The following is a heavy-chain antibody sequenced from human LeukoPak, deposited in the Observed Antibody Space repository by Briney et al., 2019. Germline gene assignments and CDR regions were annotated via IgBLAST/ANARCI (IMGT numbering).Heavy chain of an antibody. Sequence: SETLSLTCTVSGGSISSGGYYWSWIRQHPGKGLEWIGYIYYSGSTNYNPSLKSRVTISVDTSKNQFSLKLSSVTAADTAVYYCAREGPYRVAARRPNWFDPWGQGTLVTVSS. CDR2: IYYSGST. CDR1: GGSISSGGYY. V-gene: IGHV4-31*03. J-gene: IGHJ5*02. CDR3: AREGPYRVAARRPNWFDP. D-gene: IGHD6-6*01.